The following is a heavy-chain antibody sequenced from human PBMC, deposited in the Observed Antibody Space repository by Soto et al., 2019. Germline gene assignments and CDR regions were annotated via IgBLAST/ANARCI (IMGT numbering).Heavy chain of an antibody. V-gene: IGHV3-23*02. CDR1: GFTFSSYA. CDR3: VAYLSGHPF. J-gene: IGHJ4*02. Sequence: GGSLRLSCAASGFTFSSYAMSWVRQAPGKGLEWVSGIRRSSCSTDYGASVKDRFTISRDNSKNTLNLQMNSLKTEDTAVYYCVAYLSGHPFWGPGTLVTVSS. CDR2: IRRSSCST. D-gene: IGHD2-21*01.